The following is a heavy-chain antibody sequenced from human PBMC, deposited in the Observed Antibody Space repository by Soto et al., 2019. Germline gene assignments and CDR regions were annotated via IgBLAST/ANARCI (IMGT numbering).Heavy chain of an antibody. CDR1: GFTFRNFG. CDR2: VWYDGTNK. D-gene: IGHD5-12*01. J-gene: IGHJ6*02. CDR3: ARDGDIEGGPPPKNYAMDV. V-gene: IGHV3-33*01. Sequence: QVQLVESGGAAVQPGGSLRLSCVGSGFTFRNFGFHWVRQAPGKGLEWVALVWYDGTNKYYAESLKGRVSISRDNSKNTLYLEMKSLRAEDTAVYYCARDGDIEGGPPPKNYAMDVWGQGTTVTVSS.